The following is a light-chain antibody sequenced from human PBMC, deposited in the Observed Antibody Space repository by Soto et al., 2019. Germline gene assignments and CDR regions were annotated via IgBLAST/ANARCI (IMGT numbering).Light chain of an antibody. J-gene: IGLJ2*01. CDR3: AAWDDSLNGPV. Sequence: QSVLTQPPSASGTPGQRVTISCSGSTSNIGSNPVNWYQQLPGTAPKLPIYTNNQRPSGVPDRFSGSKSGTSASLAISGLQSGDEADYYCAAWDDSLNGPVFGGGTKLTVL. V-gene: IGLV1-44*01. CDR1: TSNIGSNP. CDR2: TNN.